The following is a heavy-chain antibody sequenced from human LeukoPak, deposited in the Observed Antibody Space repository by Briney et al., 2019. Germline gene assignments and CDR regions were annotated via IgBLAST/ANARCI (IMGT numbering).Heavy chain of an antibody. CDR3: ARDGDPFDY. CDR1: GFTLSSYN. CDR2: IYSGGST. Sequence: GGSLRLSCVASGFTLSSYNMKWVRQAPGKGLEWVSVIYSGGSTYYADSVKGRFTISRDNSKNTLYLQMNSLRAEDTAVYYCARDGDPFDYWGQGTLVTVSS. J-gene: IGHJ4*02. V-gene: IGHV3-53*01.